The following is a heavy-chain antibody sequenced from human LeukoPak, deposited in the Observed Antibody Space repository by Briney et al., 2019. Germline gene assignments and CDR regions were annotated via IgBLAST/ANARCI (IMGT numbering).Heavy chain of an antibody. D-gene: IGHD1-26*01. J-gene: IGHJ5*02. CDR1: GFTLSSYG. CDR3: ARLGRRGNWFDP. CDR2: IWYDGSNK. Sequence: GRSQSLSCAASGFTLSSYGMHWVRQAPGKGLEGVAVIWYDGSNKYYADSVKGRFTISRDNSKNTLYLQMNSLRAEDTAVYYCARLGRRGNWFDPWGQGTLVTVSS. V-gene: IGHV3-33*01.